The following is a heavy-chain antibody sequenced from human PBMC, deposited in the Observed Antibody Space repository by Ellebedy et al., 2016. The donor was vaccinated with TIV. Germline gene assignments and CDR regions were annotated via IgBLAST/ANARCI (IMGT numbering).Heavy chain of an antibody. J-gene: IGHJ4*02. V-gene: IGHV3-23*01. Sequence: GESLKISCAASGFTFSFYGMSWVRQAPGKGLEWVSSISGSGDSTHYADSVKGRFTISRDNSKNTLYLQMNSLRAEDTAIYYCAKVVSGFNYGMTNYFDYWGQGTLVTVSS. D-gene: IGHD5-24*01. CDR1: GFTFSFYG. CDR3: AKVVSGFNYGMTNYFDY. CDR2: ISGSGDST.